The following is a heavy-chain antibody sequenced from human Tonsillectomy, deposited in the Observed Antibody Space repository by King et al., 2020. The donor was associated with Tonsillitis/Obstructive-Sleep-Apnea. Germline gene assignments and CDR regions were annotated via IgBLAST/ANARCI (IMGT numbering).Heavy chain of an antibody. D-gene: IGHD3-3*01. CDR1: GYSFTSYW. J-gene: IGHJ4*02. CDR3: ARHNYDFWSGYENDY. V-gene: IGHV5-10-1*01. Sequence: QLVQSGAEVKKPGESLRISCKGSGYSFTSYWISWVRQMPGKGLEWMGRIDPSDSYTNYSPSFQGHVTISADKSISTAYLQWSSLKASNTAMYYCARHNYDFWSGYENDYWGQGTLVTVSS. CDR2: IDPSDSYT.